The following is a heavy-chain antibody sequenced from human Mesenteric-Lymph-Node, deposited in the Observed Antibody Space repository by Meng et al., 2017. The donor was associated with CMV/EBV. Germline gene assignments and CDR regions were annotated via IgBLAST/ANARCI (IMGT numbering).Heavy chain of an antibody. V-gene: IGHV4-34*01. CDR1: GGSFSGYY. Sequence: SETLSLTCAVYGGSFSGYYWSWIRQPPGKGLEWIGEINHSGSTNYNPSLKSRVTISVDRSKNQFSLKLISVTAADTAVYYCASQRFGWFDPWGQGTLVTVSS. CDR2: INHSGST. CDR3: ASQRFGWFDP. D-gene: IGHD3-3*01. J-gene: IGHJ5*02.